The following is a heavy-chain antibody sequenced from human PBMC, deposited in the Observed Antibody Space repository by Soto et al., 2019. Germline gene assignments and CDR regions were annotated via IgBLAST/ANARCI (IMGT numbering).Heavy chain of an antibody. D-gene: IGHD1-7*01. CDR3: AKFGLELQDDLDAFDI. CDR2: ISGSGGST. CDR1: GFTFSSYA. V-gene: IGHV3-23*01. J-gene: IGHJ3*02. Sequence: GGSLRLSCAASGFTFSSYAMSWVRQAPGKGLEWVSAISGSGGSTYYADSVKGRFTISRDNSKNTLYLQMNSLRAEDTAVYYCAKFGLELQDDLDAFDIWGQGTMVTVSS.